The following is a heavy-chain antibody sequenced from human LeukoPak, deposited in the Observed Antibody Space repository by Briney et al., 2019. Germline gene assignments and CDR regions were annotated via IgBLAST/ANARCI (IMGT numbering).Heavy chain of an antibody. J-gene: IGHJ3*02. V-gene: IGHV5-10-1*01. CDR2: IGPSDSYT. Sequence: GESLKISCKGSGYSFTNYWITWVRQMSGKGLEWMGRIGPSDSYTNYSPSILGHVTMSADKSISTAYLQWSSLKASDTAMYYCASGYSSSLGAFDIWGQGTMVTVSS. D-gene: IGHD6-13*01. CDR1: GYSFTNYW. CDR3: ASGYSSSLGAFDI.